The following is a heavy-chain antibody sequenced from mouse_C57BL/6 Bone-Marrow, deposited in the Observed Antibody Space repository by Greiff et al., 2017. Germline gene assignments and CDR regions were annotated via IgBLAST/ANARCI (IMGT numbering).Heavy chain of an antibody. D-gene: IGHD2-4*01. Sequence: EVQRVESGAELVRPGASVKLSCTASGFNIKDDYMHWVKQRPEQGLEWIGWIDPENGDTEYASKFQGKATITADTSSNTAYLPLSSLTSEDTAVYYCTLYYDYGYAMDYWGQGTSVTVSS. CDR1: GFNIKDDY. J-gene: IGHJ4*01. V-gene: IGHV14-4*01. CDR2: IDPENGDT. CDR3: TLYYDYGYAMDY.